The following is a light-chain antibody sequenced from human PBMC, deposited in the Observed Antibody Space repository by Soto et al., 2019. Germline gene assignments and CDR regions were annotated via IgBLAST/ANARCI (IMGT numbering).Light chain of an antibody. J-gene: IGLJ2*01. Sequence: QSALTQPASVSGSPGQSITISCTGTSSDVGGYNYVSWYQQHPGKAPKLMIYDVSNRPSGVSNRFSGSKSGNTASLTISGLQAEDETDYYFSSYTSSMVFGGGTKLTVL. CDR2: DVS. CDR1: SSDVGGYNY. CDR3: SSYTSSMV. V-gene: IGLV2-14*01.